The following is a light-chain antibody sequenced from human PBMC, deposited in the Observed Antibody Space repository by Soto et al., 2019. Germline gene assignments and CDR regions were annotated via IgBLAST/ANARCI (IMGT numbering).Light chain of an antibody. Sequence: QSALTQPASVSGSPGQSITISCTGTSSDVGTYNLVSWYQQHPGKAPKLMLYEGSKRPSGVSNRFSGSNSGNTASLTISGLQAEDEADYYCCSYAAGSAPYVFVTGTKLTVL. CDR1: SSDVGTYNL. V-gene: IGLV2-23*01. CDR2: EGS. J-gene: IGLJ1*01. CDR3: CSYAAGSAPYV.